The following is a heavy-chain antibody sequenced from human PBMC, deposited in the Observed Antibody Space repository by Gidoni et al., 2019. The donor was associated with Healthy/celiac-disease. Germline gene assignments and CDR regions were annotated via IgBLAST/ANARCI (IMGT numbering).Heavy chain of an antibody. CDR2: IHAGNGNT. CDR1: GYTVTSYA. CDR3: ASGYSGSYYYYYGMDV. J-gene: IGHJ6*02. Sequence: HVQLVQSGAEANKPGDSVKGACKASGYTVTSYAMHWVSQAPGQRLEWMGWIHAGNGNTKYSQKFQGRVTITRDTSAGTAYMYLSSLRSEDTAVYYCASGYSGSYYYYYGMDVWGQGTTVTVSS. D-gene: IGHD1-26*01. V-gene: IGHV1-3*01.